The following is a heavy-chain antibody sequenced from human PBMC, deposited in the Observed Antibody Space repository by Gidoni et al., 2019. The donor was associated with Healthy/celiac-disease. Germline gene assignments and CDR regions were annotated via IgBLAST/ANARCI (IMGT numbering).Heavy chain of an antibody. CDR1: AFPFGNAW. CDR2: IKSKTDGGTT. D-gene: IGHD1-26*01. CDR3: TTDRGGSHWGEFDY. V-gene: IGHV3-15*01. J-gene: IGHJ4*02. Sequence: EVQLVESGGGLVKHGGSLRLSCAASAFPFGNAWLSWVRQAQGKGLAWVGRIKSKTDGGTTDYAAPVKGRFTISRDDSKNTLYLQMNSLKAEDTAVYYWTTDRGGSHWGEFDYWGQGTLVTVSS.